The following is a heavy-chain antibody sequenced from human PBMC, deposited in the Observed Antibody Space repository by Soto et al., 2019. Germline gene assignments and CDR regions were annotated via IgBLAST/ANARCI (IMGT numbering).Heavy chain of an antibody. D-gene: IGHD1-26*01. V-gene: IGHV3-49*04. Sequence: PRLSCTASGFTFGDYAMSWVRQAPGKGLEWVGFIRSKAYGGTTEYAASVKGRFTISRDDSKSIAYLQMNSLKTEDTAVYYCTLHLGATLYYYYGMDVWVQGTTVTVSS. J-gene: IGHJ6*02. CDR3: TLHLGATLYYYYGMDV. CDR1: GFTFGDYA. CDR2: IRSKAYGGTT.